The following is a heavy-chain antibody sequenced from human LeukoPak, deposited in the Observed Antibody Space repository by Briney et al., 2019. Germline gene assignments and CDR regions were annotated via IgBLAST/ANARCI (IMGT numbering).Heavy chain of an antibody. D-gene: IGHD1-26*01. Sequence: SETLSLTCTVPGYSISSGYYWGWIRQPPGKGLEWIGYIYYSGSTNYNPSLKSRVTISVDTSKNQFSLKLSSVTAADTAVYYCARGVGAEDFDYWGQGTLVTVSS. J-gene: IGHJ4*02. CDR1: GYSISSGYY. V-gene: IGHV4-38-2*02. CDR3: ARGVGAEDFDY. CDR2: IYYSGST.